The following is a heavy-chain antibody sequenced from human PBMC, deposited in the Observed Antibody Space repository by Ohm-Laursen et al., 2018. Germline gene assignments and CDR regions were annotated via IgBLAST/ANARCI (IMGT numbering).Heavy chain of an antibody. J-gene: IGHJ3*02. CDR3: ASEGVVITEDAFDI. D-gene: IGHD3-22*01. CDR1: GFTFSSYV. CDR2: ISYDGSNK. Sequence: SLRLSCPASGFTFSSYVMHWVRPAPGKGLEWVAVISYDGSNKYYPDSVKGRFTISRDNAKNSLYLQMNSLRAEDTAVYYCASEGVVITEDAFDIWGQGTMVTVSS. V-gene: IGHV3-30*03.